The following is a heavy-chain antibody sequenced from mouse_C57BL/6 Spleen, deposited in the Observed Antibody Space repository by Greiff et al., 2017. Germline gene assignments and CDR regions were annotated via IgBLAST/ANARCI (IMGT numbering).Heavy chain of an antibody. D-gene: IGHD1-1*02. CDR1: GYTFTSYW. V-gene: IGHV1-7*01. Sequence: VQLQQSGAELAKPGASVKLSCKASGYTFTSYWMHWVKQRPGQGLEWIGYINPSSGYTKYNQKFKGKATLTADKSSSTAYMQLSSLTYEDSAVYYCARSEGSCLYYFDYWGQGTTLTVSS. J-gene: IGHJ2*01. CDR2: INPSSGYT. CDR3: ARSEGSCLYYFDY.